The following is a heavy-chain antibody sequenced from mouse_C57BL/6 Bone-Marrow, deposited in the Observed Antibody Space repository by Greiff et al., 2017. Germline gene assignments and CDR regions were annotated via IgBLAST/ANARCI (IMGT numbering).Heavy chain of an antibody. D-gene: IGHD1-1*01. CDR2: IRGFGDT. CDR1: GFSLTSYG. Sequence: VQLQQSGPGLVAPSQSLSITCTVSGFSLTSYGVDWVRQSPGKGLEWLGVIRGFGDTNYNSALNSRLSITKNISKCQVFVKMNSLQIDDTAMYYCASALPWFAVWGTGTLVTVSA. CDR3: ASALPWFAV. J-gene: IGHJ3*01. V-gene: IGHV2-6*01.